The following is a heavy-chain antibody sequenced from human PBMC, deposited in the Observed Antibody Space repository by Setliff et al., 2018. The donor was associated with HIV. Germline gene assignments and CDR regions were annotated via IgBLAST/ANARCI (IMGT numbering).Heavy chain of an antibody. J-gene: IGHJ3*02. CDR3: ARGQGCGGGCHYAFEM. Sequence: SETLSLTCTVSGGSISNSRYYWGWIRQPPGKGLEWIGSIYYSGSTYYNPSLKSRVTISVDTSKNQFSLNLNSVTAADTAVYYCARGQGCGGGCHYAFEMWGQGTMVTVSS. V-gene: IGHV4-39*01. CDR2: IYYSGST. D-gene: IGHD2-21*02. CDR1: GGSISNSRYY.